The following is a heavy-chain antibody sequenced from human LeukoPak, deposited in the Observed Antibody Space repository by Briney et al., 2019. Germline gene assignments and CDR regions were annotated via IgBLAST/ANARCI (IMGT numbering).Heavy chain of an antibody. CDR3: ARPGGRRFDI. CDR1: GYSISSGYY. CDR2: IYHSGST. J-gene: IGHJ3*02. D-gene: IGHD1-14*01. Sequence: PSETLSLTCAVSGYSISSGYYWGWIRQPPGKGLEWIGSIYHSGSTYYNPSLKSRVTISVDTSKNQFSLKLSSVTAADTAVYYCARPGGRRFDIWGQGTMVTVSS. V-gene: IGHV4-38-2*01.